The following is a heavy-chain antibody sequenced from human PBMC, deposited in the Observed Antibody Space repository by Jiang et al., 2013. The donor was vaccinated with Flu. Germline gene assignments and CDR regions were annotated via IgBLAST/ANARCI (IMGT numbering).Heavy chain of an antibody. D-gene: IGHD1-1*01. CDR1: RYTFTSYY. V-gene: IGHV1-46*01. J-gene: IGHJ4*02. CDR2: INPSGGST. Sequence: GAEVKKPGASVKVSCKASRYTFTSYYMHWVRQAPGQGLEWMGMINPSGGSTSYAQKFQGRVTMTRDTSTSTVYMELSSLRSEDTAMYYCARALERQFPHFDYWGQGTLVTVSS. CDR3: ARALERQFPHFDY.